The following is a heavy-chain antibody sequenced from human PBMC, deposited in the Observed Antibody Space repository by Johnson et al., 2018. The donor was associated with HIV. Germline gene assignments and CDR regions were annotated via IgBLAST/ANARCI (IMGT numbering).Heavy chain of an antibody. J-gene: IGHJ3*02. V-gene: IGHV3-30*14. CDR2: ISYDGSNK. CDR1: GFTFSSYA. CDR3: ARGQGGAIPHDAFDI. D-gene: IGHD3-16*01. Sequence: QVQLVESGGGVVQPGRSLRLSCAASGFTFSSYAMHWVRQAPGKGLEWVAVISYDGSNKYYADSVKGRFTISRDNSKNTLYLQMGSLRAEDMAVYYCARGQGGAIPHDAFDIWGQGTMVTVSS.